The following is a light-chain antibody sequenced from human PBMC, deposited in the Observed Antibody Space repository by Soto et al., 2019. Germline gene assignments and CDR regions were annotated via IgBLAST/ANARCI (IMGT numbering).Light chain of an antibody. V-gene: IGKV3-20*01. Sequence: EIVLTQSPGTLSLSPGERATLSCRASQSVSSSYLAWYQQKPGQAPRLLIYGASGRATGIPDRFSGSVSGTAYTLTISSLAPEDFAVYYCQKYGSSRGFTFAPATKVAIK. CDR3: QKYGSSRGFT. CDR1: QSVSSSY. CDR2: GAS. J-gene: IGKJ3*01.